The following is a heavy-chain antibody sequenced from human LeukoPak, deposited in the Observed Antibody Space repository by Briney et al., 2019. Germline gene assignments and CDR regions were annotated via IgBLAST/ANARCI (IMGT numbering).Heavy chain of an antibody. D-gene: IGHD3-10*01. V-gene: IGHV3-21*01. Sequence: GGSLRLSCAASGFTFSSYSMNWVRQAPGKGLEWVSSISSSSSYIYYADSVKGRFTISRDNAKNSLYLQMNSLRAEDTAVYYCARALRGTMVRGVTYFDYWGQGTLVTVSS. CDR1: GFTFSSYS. CDR3: ARALRGTMVRGVTYFDY. CDR2: ISSSSSYI. J-gene: IGHJ4*02.